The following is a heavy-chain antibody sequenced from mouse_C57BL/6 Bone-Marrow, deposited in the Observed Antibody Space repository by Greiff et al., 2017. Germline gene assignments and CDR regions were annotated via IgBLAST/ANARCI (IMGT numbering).Heavy chain of an antibody. D-gene: IGHD1-1*01. V-gene: IGHV1-80*01. Sequence: VQLQQSGAELVKPGASVKISCKASGYAFSSYWMNWVKQRPGKGLEWIGQIYPGDGDTNYNGKFKGKATLTADKSSSTAYMQLSSLTSEDSAVYFCARRLRERDWYFDVWGTGTTVTVSS. CDR1: GYAFSSYW. CDR3: ARRLRERDWYFDV. J-gene: IGHJ1*03. CDR2: IYPGDGDT.